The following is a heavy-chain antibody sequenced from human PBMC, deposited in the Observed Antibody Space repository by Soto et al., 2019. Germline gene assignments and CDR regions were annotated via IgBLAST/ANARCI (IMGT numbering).Heavy chain of an antibody. CDR3: ARGDWNDVLRPLDY. V-gene: IGHV3-33*01. D-gene: IGHD1-1*01. Sequence: QVQLVESGGGVVQPGRSLRLSCAASGFTFSSYGMHWVRQAPGKGLEWVAVIWYAGSNKYYADSVKGRFTISRDNSKNTLYLQMNSLRAEDTAVYYCARGDWNDVLRPLDYWGQGTLVTVSS. J-gene: IGHJ4*02. CDR1: GFTFSSYG. CDR2: IWYAGSNK.